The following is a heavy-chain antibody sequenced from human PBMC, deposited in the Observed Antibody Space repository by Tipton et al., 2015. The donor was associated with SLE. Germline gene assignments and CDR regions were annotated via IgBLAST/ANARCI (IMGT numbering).Heavy chain of an antibody. V-gene: IGHV4-59*01. Sequence: TLSLTCTVSGGSISSYYWSWIRQPPGKELEWIGYIYYSGSTNYNPSLKSRVTISVDTSKNQFSLKLSSMTAADTAVYYCARCTTEVTLDYWGQGTLVTVSS. J-gene: IGHJ4*02. CDR2: IYYSGST. D-gene: IGHD2-21*02. CDR1: GGSISSYY. CDR3: ARCTTEVTLDY.